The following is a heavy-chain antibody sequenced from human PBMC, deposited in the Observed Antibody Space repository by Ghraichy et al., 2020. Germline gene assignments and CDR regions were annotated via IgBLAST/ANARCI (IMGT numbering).Heavy chain of an antibody. D-gene: IGHD3-16*01. Sequence: GGSLRLSCEVSGLTFSSYWMSWVRQAPGKGLEWVANIKQDGSEKYYVDSVKGRFTISRDNADNSLYLQLNSLRDEDTAVYYCAGDPLPGSYRGIHVWGQGTTVTVSS. J-gene: IGHJ6*02. CDR2: IKQDGSEK. V-gene: IGHV3-7*03. CDR3: AGDPLPGSYRGIHV. CDR1: GLTFSSYW.